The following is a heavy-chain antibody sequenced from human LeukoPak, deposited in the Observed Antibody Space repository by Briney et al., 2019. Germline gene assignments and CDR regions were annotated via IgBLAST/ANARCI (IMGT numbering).Heavy chain of an antibody. Sequence: GASVKVSCKASGYTFTGYYMHWVRQAPGQGLEWMGWINPNSGGTNYAQKFQGRVTMTRDTSIGTAYMELSRLRSDDTAVYYCASCRDGYNLCALDFWGQGTLVTVSS. CDR2: INPNSGGT. V-gene: IGHV1-2*02. J-gene: IGHJ4*02. CDR1: GYTFTGYY. D-gene: IGHD5-24*01. CDR3: ASCRDGYNLCALDF.